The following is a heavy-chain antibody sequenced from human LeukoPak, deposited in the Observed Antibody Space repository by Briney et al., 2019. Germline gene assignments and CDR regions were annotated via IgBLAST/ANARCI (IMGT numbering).Heavy chain of an antibody. J-gene: IGHJ4*02. CDR2: ITTSSSYI. Sequence: PGGVLRLSCAASGFTFSSYSLNWVRQAPGKGLEWVSSITTSSSYIYYADSVKGRFTISRDNAKNSLYLQMNSLRAEDTAVYYCARDLGGYSYGSHFDYWGQGTLVTVSS. CDR1: GFTFSSYS. CDR3: ARDLGGYSYGSHFDY. D-gene: IGHD5-18*01. V-gene: IGHV3-21*01.